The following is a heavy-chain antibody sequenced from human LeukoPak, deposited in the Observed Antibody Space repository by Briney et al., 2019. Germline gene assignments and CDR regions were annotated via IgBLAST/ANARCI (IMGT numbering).Heavy chain of an antibody. V-gene: IGHV3-30*04. CDR1: GFTFSSYA. D-gene: IGHD1-14*01. Sequence: PGRSLRLSCAASGFTFSSYAMHWGRQAPGKGLEWVAVISYDGSNKYYADSVKGRFTISRDNSKNTLYLQMNSLRAEDTAMYYCARVSGWDSYFDYWGQGTLVTVSS. J-gene: IGHJ4*02. CDR3: ARVSGWDSYFDY. CDR2: ISYDGSNK.